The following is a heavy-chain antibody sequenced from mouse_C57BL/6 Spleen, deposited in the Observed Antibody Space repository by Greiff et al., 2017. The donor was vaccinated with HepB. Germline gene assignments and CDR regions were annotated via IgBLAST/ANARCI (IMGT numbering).Heavy chain of an antibody. CDR2: IDPSDSYT. CDR1: GYTFTSYW. Sequence: QVQLQQPGAELVMPGASVKLSCKASGYTFTSYWMHWVKQSPGQGLEWIGEIDPSDSYTNYNQKFKGKSTLTVDKSSSTAYMQLSSLTSEDSAVYYCARGISSYPYYAMDYWGQGTSVTVSS. CDR3: ARGISSYPYYAMDY. J-gene: IGHJ4*01. D-gene: IGHD1-1*01. V-gene: IGHV1-69*01.